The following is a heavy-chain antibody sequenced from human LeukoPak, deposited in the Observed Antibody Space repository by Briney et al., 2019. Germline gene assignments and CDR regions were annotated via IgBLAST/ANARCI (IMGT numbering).Heavy chain of an antibody. CDR1: GGTFSSYA. CDR2: IIPIFGTA. D-gene: IGHD6-6*01. Sequence: SVKVPCKASGGTFSSYAISWVRQAPGQGLEWMGGIIPIFGTANYAQKFQGRVTITADESTSTAYMELSSLRSEDTAVYYCARAHLGIAARPGAFDIWGQGTMVTVSS. J-gene: IGHJ3*02. V-gene: IGHV1-69*13. CDR3: ARAHLGIAARPGAFDI.